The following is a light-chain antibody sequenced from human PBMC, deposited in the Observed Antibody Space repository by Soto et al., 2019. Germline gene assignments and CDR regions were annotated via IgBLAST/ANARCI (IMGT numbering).Light chain of an antibody. CDR1: QNINNY. J-gene: IGKJ4*01. CDR3: QQSYTTLLT. CDR2: AAS. Sequence: DIQMTQSPSSLSASVGDSVTITCRASQNINNYLQWYQQKPGQAPKFLIYAASSLQSGVPSRFSGSVSGTDFTLTIHGLQPEDFATYYCQQSYTTLLTFGGGTKVEIK. V-gene: IGKV1-39*01.